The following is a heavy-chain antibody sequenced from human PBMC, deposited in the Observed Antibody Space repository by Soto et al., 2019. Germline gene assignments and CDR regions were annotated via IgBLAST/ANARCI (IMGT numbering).Heavy chain of an antibody. CDR3: ARVLYYGSGSYSPYGMDV. CDR2: VSPPFRTS. J-gene: IGHJ6*02. D-gene: IGHD3-10*01. V-gene: IGHV1-69*01. Sequence: QVQLVQPGAEVKKPGSSVKVSCKTSGVSFNNNGIGWVRQSPGHGLERMGGVSPPFRTSNYARKCQGSISITADASTGTVNMELSSLTSEDTAQYYCARVLYYGSGSYSPYGMDVWGQGTKVTVSS. CDR1: GVSFNNNG.